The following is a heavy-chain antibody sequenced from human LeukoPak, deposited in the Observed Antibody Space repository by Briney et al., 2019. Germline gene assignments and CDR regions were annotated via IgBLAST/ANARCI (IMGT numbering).Heavy chain of an antibody. D-gene: IGHD3-10*01. J-gene: IGHJ6*02. Sequence: GGSLRLSCAASGFTFSSYAMHWVRQAPGKGLEWVAVISYDGSNKYYADPVKGRFTISRENSKNTLYLQMNSLRAEDTAVYYCARDGEVLWFGPQRGGDYYYGMDVWGQGTTVTVSS. CDR2: ISYDGSNK. CDR1: GFTFSSYA. V-gene: IGHV3-30-3*01. CDR3: ARDGEVLWFGPQRGGDYYYGMDV.